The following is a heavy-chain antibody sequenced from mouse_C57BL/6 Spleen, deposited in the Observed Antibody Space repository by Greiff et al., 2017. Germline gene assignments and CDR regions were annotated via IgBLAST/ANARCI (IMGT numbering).Heavy chain of an antibody. V-gene: IGHV1-9*01. D-gene: IGHD2-4*01. CDR1: GYTFTGYW. Sequence: VQLQQSGAELMKPGASVKLSCKATGYTFTGYWIEWVKQRPGHGLEWIGEIFPGSGSTNYNAKFKGKATFTADTSSNTAYMQLSSLTTEDSAIYDGSRSGVFFYDYDGDYWGQGTSVTVSS. CDR2: IFPGSGST. J-gene: IGHJ4*01. CDR3: SRSGVFFYDYDGDY.